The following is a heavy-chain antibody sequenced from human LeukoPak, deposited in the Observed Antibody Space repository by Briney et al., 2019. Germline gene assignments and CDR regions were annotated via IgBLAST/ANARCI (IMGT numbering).Heavy chain of an antibody. CDR2: VYYSGST. D-gene: IGHD1-1*01. CDR3: ARDLEVDAFDI. Sequence: SETLSLTCTVSGGSISTYYWSWIRQPPGKGLEWIGYVYYSGSTNYHNSLKSRVTMSVDTSKNQFSLKLSSVTAADTAVYYCARDLEVDAFDIWGQGTMVTVSS. J-gene: IGHJ3*02. V-gene: IGHV4-59*12. CDR1: GGSISTYY.